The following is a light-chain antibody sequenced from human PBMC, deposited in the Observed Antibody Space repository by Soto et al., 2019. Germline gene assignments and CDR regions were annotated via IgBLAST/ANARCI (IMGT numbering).Light chain of an antibody. CDR3: QQYGSSPWT. Sequence: EIVLTQSPGTLSLSPGERVTLSCRASQSGSSTYLAWYQQKPGQAPRLLIYDASNRATGIPDRFSGSGSGTDFTLTISRLEPEDFAVYYCQQYGSSPWTFGQGTKVEIK. J-gene: IGKJ1*01. CDR1: QSGSSTY. V-gene: IGKV3-20*01. CDR2: DAS.